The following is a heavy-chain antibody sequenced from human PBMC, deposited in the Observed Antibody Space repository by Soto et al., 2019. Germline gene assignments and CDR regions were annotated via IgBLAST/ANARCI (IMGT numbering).Heavy chain of an antibody. J-gene: IGHJ4*02. V-gene: IGHV3-7*01. CDR1: GFTFSSYW. CDR3: ARVSVVAQGIVFDY. D-gene: IGHD2-2*01. CDR2: INQDGSEK. Sequence: VQLVESGGGVVQPGRSLRLSCAASGFTFSSYWMSWVRQAPGKGLEWVANINQDGSEKYYVDSVKGRFTISRDNAKNSLFLQMNSLRAEDTAVYYCARVSVVAQGIVFDYWGQGTLVTVSS.